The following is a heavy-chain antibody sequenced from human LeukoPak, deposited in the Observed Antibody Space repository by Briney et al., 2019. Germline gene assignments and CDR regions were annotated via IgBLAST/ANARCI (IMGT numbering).Heavy chain of an antibody. J-gene: IGHJ4*02. CDR2: IRGSGDRT. Sequence: GGSLRLSCAASGFTFSSYAMSWVRQAPGKGLEWVSAIRGSGDRTHYADSVKGRFTISRDNSKNTLYLQMNSLRAEDTAVYYCARDIAYGSGSGYFDYWGQGTLVTVSS. CDR3: ARDIAYGSGSGYFDY. D-gene: IGHD3-10*01. CDR1: GFTFSSYA. V-gene: IGHV3-23*01.